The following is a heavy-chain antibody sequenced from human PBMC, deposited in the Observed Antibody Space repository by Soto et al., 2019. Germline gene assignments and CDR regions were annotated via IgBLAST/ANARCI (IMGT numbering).Heavy chain of an antibody. J-gene: IGHJ4*02. CDR3: ARPKLYSSSSGIFDY. D-gene: IGHD6-6*01. Sequence: SETLSLTCTVSGGSISSSSYYWGWIRQPPGKGLEWIGSIYYSGSTYYNPSLKSRVTISVDTSKNQFSLKLSSVTAADTTVYYCARPKLYSSSSGIFDYWGQGTLVTVSS. CDR2: IYYSGST. CDR1: GGSISSSSYY. V-gene: IGHV4-39*01.